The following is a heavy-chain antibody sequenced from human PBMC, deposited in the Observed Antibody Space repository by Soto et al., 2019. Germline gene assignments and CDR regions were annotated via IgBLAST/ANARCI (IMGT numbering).Heavy chain of an antibody. D-gene: IGHD6-13*01. Sequence: SETLSLTCTVSGGSMRNYFWTWIRQPPGKGLEWIVYIHYSGTTSFFPSYNPSLRSRVTISEDTSKNQFSLKLLSVTTADTAVYFCAAGEASSRNLAPYDLDFWGQGTLVTVSS. V-gene: IGHV4-59*01. CDR1: GGSMRNYF. CDR3: AAGEASSRNLAPYDLDF. CDR2: IHYSGTT. J-gene: IGHJ4*02.